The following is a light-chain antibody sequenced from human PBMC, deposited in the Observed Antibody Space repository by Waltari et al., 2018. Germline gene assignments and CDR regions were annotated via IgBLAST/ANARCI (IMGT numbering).Light chain of an antibody. J-gene: IGLJ1*01. CDR3: CSYATIGTLYV. V-gene: IGLV2-23*01. CDR2: EAT. CDR1: SSDVGAYNL. Sequence: QSALTQPASVSGSPGQSITISCTGTSSDVGAYNLVSWYQQPPGEAPKLLRYEATKRASGVSNRCSDSKSGNTASLTISGLQAEDEAEYYCCSYATIGTLYVFGTGTKVTVL.